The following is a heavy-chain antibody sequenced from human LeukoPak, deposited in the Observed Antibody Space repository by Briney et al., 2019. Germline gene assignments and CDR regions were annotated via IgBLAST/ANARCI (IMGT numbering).Heavy chain of an antibody. CDR1: GFTFSSYA. V-gene: IGHV3-23*01. CDR3: AKPLVSDCYDSSGYWGY. Sequence: PGGSLRLSCAASGFTFSSYAMSWVRQAPGKGLEWVSAISRSGDSTYYSDSVKGRFTISRDNSKNTLYVQMNSLRAEDTAVYYCAKPLVSDCYDSSGYWGYWGQGTLVTVSA. CDR2: ISRSGDST. D-gene: IGHD3-22*01. J-gene: IGHJ4*02.